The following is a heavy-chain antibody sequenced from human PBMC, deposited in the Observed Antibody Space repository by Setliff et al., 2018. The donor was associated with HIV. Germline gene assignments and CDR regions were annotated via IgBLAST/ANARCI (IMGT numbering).Heavy chain of an antibody. J-gene: IGHJ6*04. CDR3: ARDWNYVVDV. CDR1: GYTFTSYG. D-gene: IGHD3-16*01. V-gene: IGHV1-18*01. Sequence: GASVKVSCKASGYTFTSYGITWVRQAPGQGLEWMGWINTNSGHTDYAQKLQDRVTITADTSSTTAYMELRSLRSDDTAVYYCARDWNYVVDVWGKGTTVTVSS. CDR2: INTNSGHT.